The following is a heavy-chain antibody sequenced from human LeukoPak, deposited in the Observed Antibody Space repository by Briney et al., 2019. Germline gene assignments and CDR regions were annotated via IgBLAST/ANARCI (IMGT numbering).Heavy chain of an antibody. CDR1: GFTFSSYG. Sequence: PGGGLSLSCAASGFTFSSYGMHWVRLAPGKGLEWVAVISYDGSNKYYADSVKGRFTISRDNSKNTLYLQMNSLRAEDTAVYYCAKDWYSSSWAGDYWGQGTLVTVS. J-gene: IGHJ4*02. D-gene: IGHD6-13*01. CDR2: ISYDGSNK. CDR3: AKDWYSSSWAGDY. V-gene: IGHV3-30*18.